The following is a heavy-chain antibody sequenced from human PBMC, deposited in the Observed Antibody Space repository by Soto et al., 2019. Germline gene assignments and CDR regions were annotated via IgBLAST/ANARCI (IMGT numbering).Heavy chain of an antibody. CDR1: GFTLKNHG. V-gene: IGHV3-33*01. J-gene: IGHJ4*02. CDR3: ARGFDFWSGYSDVYFDY. CDR2: IRYDGSEK. Sequence: GGSLRLSCEASGFTLKNHGIHWVRKAPGKGLEWVAVIRYDGSEKKFADSVKGRFTISRGNSKNTVYLQMSSLRAEDSAVYYCARGFDFWSGYSDVYFDYWGQGTLVTVSS. D-gene: IGHD3-3*01.